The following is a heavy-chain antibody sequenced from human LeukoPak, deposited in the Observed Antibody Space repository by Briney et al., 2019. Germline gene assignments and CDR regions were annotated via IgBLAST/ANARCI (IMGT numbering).Heavy chain of an antibody. CDR3: ARDGFCSSTSCYRTIFDY. V-gene: IGHV1-18*01. CDR1: GYPFTSYG. CDR2: ISAYNGNT. J-gene: IGHJ4*02. Sequence: VASVKVSCKASGYPFTSYGISWVRQAPGQGLEWMGWISAYNGNTNYAQKLQGRVTMTTDTSTSTAYMELRSLRSDDTAVYYCARDGFCSSTSCYRTIFDYWGQGTLVTVSS. D-gene: IGHD2-2*01.